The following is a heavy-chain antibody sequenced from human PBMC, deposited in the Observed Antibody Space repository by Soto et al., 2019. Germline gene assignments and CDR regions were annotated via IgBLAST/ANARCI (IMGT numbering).Heavy chain of an antibody. CDR3: ANVPLRPYYFDC. Sequence: GGSLRLSCAASGFTFSNYAVNWVRQAPGKGLEWVSAISGSGGTTYYADSVKGRSTMSRDNSKNTLYLQMNSLRADGTAVYYCANVPLRPYYFDCCGLGCLVTVHS. D-gene: IGHD2-21*01. J-gene: IGHJ4*02. V-gene: IGHV3-23*01. CDR1: GFTFSNYA. CDR2: ISGSGGTT.